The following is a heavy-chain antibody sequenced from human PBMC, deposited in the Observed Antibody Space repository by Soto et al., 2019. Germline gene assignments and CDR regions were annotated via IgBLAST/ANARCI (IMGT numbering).Heavy chain of an antibody. V-gene: IGHV3-30-3*01. CDR1: GFTFSSYA. D-gene: IGHD3-22*01. J-gene: IGHJ3*02. Sequence: QVQLVESGGGVVQPGRSLRLSCAASGFTFSSYAMHWVRQAPGKGLEWVAVISYDGSNKYYADSVKGRFTISRDNSKNTLYLQMNSLRAEDTAVYYCARDSYYDRNWAFDIWGQGTMVTVSS. CDR3: ARDSYYDRNWAFDI. CDR2: ISYDGSNK.